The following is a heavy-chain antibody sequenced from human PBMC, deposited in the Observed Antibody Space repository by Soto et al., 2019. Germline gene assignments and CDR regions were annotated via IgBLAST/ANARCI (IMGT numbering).Heavy chain of an antibody. J-gene: IGHJ4*02. CDR3: ARAPETPSILGVALPYFFDY. V-gene: IGHV4-31*03. Sequence: QVQLQESGPGLVKTSQTLSLTCTVSGGSISSGTSYWSWIRQRPGKGLEWIGYIFYSGSFYYTPSLRGRVMILADTSKNQFTLRLSSVTAADTAVYYCARAPETPSILGVALPYFFDYWGQGALVTVSS. D-gene: IGHD3-3*01. CDR1: GGSISSGTSY. CDR2: IFYSGSF.